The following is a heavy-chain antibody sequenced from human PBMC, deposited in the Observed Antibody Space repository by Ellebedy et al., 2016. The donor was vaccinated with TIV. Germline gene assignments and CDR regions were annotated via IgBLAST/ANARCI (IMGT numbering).Heavy chain of an antibody. CDR1: GFIVSTND. Sequence: GGSLRLXXAASGFIVSTNDVSWVRQAPAKGLEWVSVFYYDGSTYYADSVKGRFTVPRDNSKNTVYLQMESLRADDAAVYYCVGAYRRGGGGEFAHWGQGTLVTVSS. D-gene: IGHD3-16*01. V-gene: IGHV3-53*01. CDR3: VGAYRRGGGGEFAH. CDR2: FYYDGST. J-gene: IGHJ1*01.